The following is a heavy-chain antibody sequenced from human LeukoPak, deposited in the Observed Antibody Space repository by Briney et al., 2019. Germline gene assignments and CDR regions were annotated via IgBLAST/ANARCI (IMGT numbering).Heavy chain of an antibody. J-gene: IGHJ4*02. CDR1: GFTFSSYG. CDR3: ARRRDGNYVDY. CDR2: ISGSGGST. Sequence: GGTLRLSCAASGFTFSSYGMSWVRQAPGKGLEWVSAISGSGGSTYYADSVKGRFTISRDNSKNTLYLQMNSLRAEDTAVYYCARRRDGNYVDYWGQGTLVTVSS. D-gene: IGHD4-17*01. V-gene: IGHV3-23*01.